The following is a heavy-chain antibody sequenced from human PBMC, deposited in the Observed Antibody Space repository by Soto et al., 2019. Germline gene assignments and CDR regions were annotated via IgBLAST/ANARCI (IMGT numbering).Heavy chain of an antibody. J-gene: IGHJ5*02. Sequence: QITLKESGPTLVKPTQTLTLTCTFSGFSLSTSGVGVGWIRQPPGKALEWLALIYWDDDKRYSPSLKSRLTITKETSKNQVVLKMTNMDPVDTATYYCAHSIYDFWSGYSSFSNWFDPWGQGTLVTVSS. CDR1: GFSLSTSGVG. CDR2: IYWDDDK. V-gene: IGHV2-5*02. CDR3: AHSIYDFWSGYSSFSNWFDP. D-gene: IGHD3-3*01.